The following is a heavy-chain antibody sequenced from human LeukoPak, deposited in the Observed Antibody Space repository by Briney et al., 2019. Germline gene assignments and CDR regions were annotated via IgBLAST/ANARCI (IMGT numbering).Heavy chain of an antibody. V-gene: IGHV3-48*02. CDR3: ARKELEGSWFDP. D-gene: IGHD3-3*01. J-gene: IGHJ5*02. Sequence: TGGSLRLSCAASGFTLSPYAMNWVRQAPGKGLEWIAFISDSGHTKYNADSVKGQFTISRDNAKNSVFLQMNSLRDEDTAVYYCARKELEGSWFDPWGQGTLVTVTS. CDR2: ISDSGHTK. CDR1: GFTLSPYA.